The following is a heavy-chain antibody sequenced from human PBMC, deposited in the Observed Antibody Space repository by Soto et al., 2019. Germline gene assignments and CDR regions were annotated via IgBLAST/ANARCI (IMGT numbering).Heavy chain of an antibody. V-gene: IGHV4-39*01. Sequence: SETLSLTCTVSGGSISSSSYYWGWIRQPPGKGLEWIGSIYYSGSTYYNPSLKSRVTISVDTSKNQFSLKLSSVTAADTAVYYCARTMVRGVMGDLGYWGQGTLVTVSS. CDR1: GGSISSSSYY. D-gene: IGHD3-10*01. J-gene: IGHJ4*02. CDR2: IYYSGST. CDR3: ARTMVRGVMGDLGY.